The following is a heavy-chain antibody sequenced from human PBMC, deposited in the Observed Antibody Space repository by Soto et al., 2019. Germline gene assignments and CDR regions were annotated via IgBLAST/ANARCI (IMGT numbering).Heavy chain of an antibody. CDR2: ISAYNGNT. J-gene: IGHJ4*02. CDR1: GYTFTSCG. Sequence: ASVKVSCKASGYTFTSCGISWVRQAPGQGLDWMGWISAYNGNTNYAHELQGRVTMTTDTPTSTAYMELRSLSADDTAVCYCAREDCGDKIDYWGQGTLVTVSS. CDR3: AREDCGDKIDY. D-gene: IGHD2-21*02. V-gene: IGHV1-18*04.